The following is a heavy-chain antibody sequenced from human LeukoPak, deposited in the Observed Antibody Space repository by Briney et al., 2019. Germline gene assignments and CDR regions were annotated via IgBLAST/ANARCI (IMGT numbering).Heavy chain of an antibody. J-gene: IGHJ4*02. CDR2: IYYSGST. CDR3: ARDRRLYYYDSSGYYY. Sequence: PSETLSLTCTVSGGSISSYYWGWIRQPPGKGLEWIGSIYYSGSTYYNPSLKSRVTISVDTSKNQFSLKLSSVTAADTAVYYCARDRRLYYYDSSGYYYWGQGTLVTVSS. D-gene: IGHD3-22*01. V-gene: IGHV4-39*07. CDR1: GGSISSYY.